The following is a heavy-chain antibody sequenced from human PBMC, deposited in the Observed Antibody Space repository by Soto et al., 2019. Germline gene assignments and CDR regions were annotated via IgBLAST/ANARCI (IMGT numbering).Heavy chain of an antibody. CDR3: ARRRSDWNWLDP. V-gene: IGHV5-10-1*01. Sequence: PGESLKISCKASAYSFTNYWITWVRQTPGKGLEWMGRIDPSDSYANYGPPFQGHVTLSVDKSINTAFLQWNSLDAPDTGMYFCARRRSDWNWLDPWGQGTLVTVSS. J-gene: IGHJ5*02. CDR1: AYSFTNYW. D-gene: IGHD1-1*01. CDR2: IDPSDSYA.